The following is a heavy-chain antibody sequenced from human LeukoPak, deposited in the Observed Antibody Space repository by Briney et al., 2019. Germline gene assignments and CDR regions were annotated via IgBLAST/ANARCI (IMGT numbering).Heavy chain of an antibody. V-gene: IGHV3-64*01. CDR2: ISSNGGST. CDR3: ARSSRDCSGTSCNHDY. J-gene: IGHJ4*02. Sequence: GGSLRLSCAASGFAFSSYAMHWVRQAPGKGLEYVSAISSNGGSTYYANSVKGRFTISRDNSKNTLYLQMGSLRAEDMAVYYCARSSRDCSGTSCNHDYWGQGTLVTVSS. D-gene: IGHD2-2*01. CDR1: GFAFSSYA.